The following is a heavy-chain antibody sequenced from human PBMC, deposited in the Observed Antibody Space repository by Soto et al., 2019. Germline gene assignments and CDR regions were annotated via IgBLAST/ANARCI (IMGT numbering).Heavy chain of an antibody. V-gene: IGHV5-10-1*01. D-gene: IGHD5-18*01. CDR2: IDPSDSYT. J-gene: IGHJ6*02. CDR1: GYSFTSYW. CDR3: AIIAMVTRRGYYGMDV. Sequence: EVQLVQSGAEVKKPGESLRISCKGSGYSFTSYWISWVRQMPGKGLEWMGRIDPSDSYTNYSPSFQGHVTISADKSIITADLQLSSLKASDTAMYYCAIIAMVTRRGYYGMDVWGQGTRVTVSS.